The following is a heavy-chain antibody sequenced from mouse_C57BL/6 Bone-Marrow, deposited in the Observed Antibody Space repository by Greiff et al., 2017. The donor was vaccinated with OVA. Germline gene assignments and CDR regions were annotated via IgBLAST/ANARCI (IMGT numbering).Heavy chain of an antibody. D-gene: IGHD1-1*01. CDR2: INPNNGGT. J-gene: IGHJ4*01. CDR3: AREGKFITTVVAKGLDAMDY. Sequence: VQLQQSGPELVKPGASVKISCKASGYTFTDYYMNWVKQSHGKSLEWIGDINPNNGGTSYNQKFKGKATLTVDKSSSTAYMELRSLTSEDSAVYYCAREGKFITTVVAKGLDAMDYWGQGTSVTVSS. V-gene: IGHV1-26*01. CDR1: GYTFTDYY.